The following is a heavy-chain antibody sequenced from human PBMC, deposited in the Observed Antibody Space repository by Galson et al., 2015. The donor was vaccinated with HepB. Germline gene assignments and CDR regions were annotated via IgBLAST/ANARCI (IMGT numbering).Heavy chain of an antibody. Sequence: SLRLSCAASTFIFSTYSMNWVRQAPGKGLEWLSYISSGSTTINYADSVKGRFSISRDNAKNSLYLQMNSLRDEDTAVYYCARCRSLGNIEVFEHWGQGTLVTVSS. J-gene: IGHJ4*02. CDR3: ARCRSLGNIEVFEH. CDR2: ISSGSTTI. D-gene: IGHD2-21*01. CDR1: TFIFSTYS. V-gene: IGHV3-48*02.